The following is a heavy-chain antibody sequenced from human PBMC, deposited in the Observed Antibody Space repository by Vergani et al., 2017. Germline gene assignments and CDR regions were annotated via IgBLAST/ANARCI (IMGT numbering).Heavy chain of an antibody. Sequence: QLQLQESGSGLVKPSQTLSLTCAVSGGSISSGGYSWSWIRQPPGKGLEWIGYIYHSGSTYYNPSLKSRVTISVDRSKNQFSLKLSSVTAADTAVYYCARVRSDWLFRDYYMDVWGKGTTVTVSS. CDR3: ARVRSDWLFRDYYMDV. V-gene: IGHV4-30-2*01. J-gene: IGHJ6*03. D-gene: IGHD3-9*01. CDR2: IYHSGST. CDR1: GGSISSGGYS.